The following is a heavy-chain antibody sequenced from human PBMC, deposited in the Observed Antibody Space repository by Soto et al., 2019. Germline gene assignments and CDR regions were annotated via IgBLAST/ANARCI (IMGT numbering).Heavy chain of an antibody. CDR3: ARRLGIQVYYFDY. CDR1: GGSISSSSYY. Sequence: QLQLQESGPGLVKPSETLSLTCTVSGGSISSSSYYWGWMRQPPGKGLEWIGNIYYSGSTYYNPSLESRVTISVDTSKNHFSLNLSSVTAADTAVYYCARRLGIQVYYFDYWGQGTLVTVSS. CDR2: IYYSGST. D-gene: IGHD6-13*01. J-gene: IGHJ4*02. V-gene: IGHV4-39*02.